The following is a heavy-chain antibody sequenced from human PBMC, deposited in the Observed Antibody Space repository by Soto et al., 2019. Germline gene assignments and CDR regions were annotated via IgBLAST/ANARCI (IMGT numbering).Heavy chain of an antibody. CDR1: GFIFSNYA. V-gene: IGHV3-23*01. J-gene: IGHJ6*03. CDR3: AKSREFYYYWYMDV. CDR2: ISDSGGNT. Sequence: EVQLLESGGGLVQPGGSLRLSCAASGFIFSNYAMSWVRRAPGKGLEWVSVISDSGGNTYYPDSVKGRFTISRDNSKNTLYLQMNSLRAEDTEVYYCAKSREFYYYWYMDVWGKGTTVTVSS.